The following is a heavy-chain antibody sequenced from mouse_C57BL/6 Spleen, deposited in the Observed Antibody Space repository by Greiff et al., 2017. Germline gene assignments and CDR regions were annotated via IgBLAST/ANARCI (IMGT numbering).Heavy chain of an antibody. CDR1: GYTFTSYW. Sequence: QVQLQQPGAELVRPGSSVKLSCKASGYTFTSYWMHWVKQRPIQGLEWIGNIDPSDSETHYNQQFKDKATLTVDKSSSTAYMQLSSLTSEDSAVYYCARGGSITKTFAYWGQGTLVTVAA. J-gene: IGHJ3*01. V-gene: IGHV1-52*01. D-gene: IGHD1-1*01. CDR3: ARGGSITKTFAY. CDR2: IDPSDSET.